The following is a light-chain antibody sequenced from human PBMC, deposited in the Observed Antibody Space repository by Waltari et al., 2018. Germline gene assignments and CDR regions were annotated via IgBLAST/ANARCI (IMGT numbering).Light chain of an antibody. Sequence: IQLTQSPSSLSASVGDRVTITCRASQGIRSYLAWYQQKTEKAPKLLIYAASTLQSGVPSRFSGSGSGTDFTLTISSLQPEDFATYYCQQVNNYPLTFGGGTKVEIK. CDR3: QQVNNYPLT. J-gene: IGKJ4*01. CDR2: AAS. V-gene: IGKV1-9*01. CDR1: QGIRSY.